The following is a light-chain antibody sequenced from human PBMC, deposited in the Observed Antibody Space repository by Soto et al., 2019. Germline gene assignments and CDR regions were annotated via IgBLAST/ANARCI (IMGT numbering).Light chain of an antibody. V-gene: IGLV3-21*02. CDR2: DDS. CDR3: QVWDSSDYQYV. CDR1: KIGSKK. J-gene: IGLJ1*01. Sequence: SYELAQPPSVSVAPGQTARITCGGNKIGSKKVHWYQQKPGQAPVLVVYDDSVRPSGIPERFSGSNSGNTATLTISRVEAGDEADYSCQVWDSSDYQYVFGTGTKVTVL.